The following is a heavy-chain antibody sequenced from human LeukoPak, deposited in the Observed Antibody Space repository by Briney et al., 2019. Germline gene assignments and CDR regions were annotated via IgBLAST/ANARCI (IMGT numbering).Heavy chain of an antibody. CDR2: TIPIFRTK. Sequence: ASVKVSCKPSEATFSSYIISGVRQPPGHGFEWMPGTIPIFRTKNYTPKFQGRITITADESTSTAYMELSNLRAEDKAEHYCARDLRESHYDYVWGSYRQGNYYYGMDVWGQGTTVTVSS. J-gene: IGHJ6*02. CDR3: ARDLRESHYDYVWGSYRQGNYYYGMDV. CDR1: EATFSSYI. V-gene: IGHV1-69*13. D-gene: IGHD3-16*02.